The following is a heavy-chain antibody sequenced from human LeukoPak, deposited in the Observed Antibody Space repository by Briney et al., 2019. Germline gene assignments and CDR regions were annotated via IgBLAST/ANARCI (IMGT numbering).Heavy chain of an antibody. V-gene: IGHV4-4*07. CDR2: IYTSGST. Sequence: PSETLSLTCTVSGGSISSYYWSWIRQPAGKGLEWIGRIYTSGSTNYNPSLKSRVTISVDTSKNQFSLRLSSVTAADTAVYYCARGRATKRSFDYWGQGTLVTVSS. J-gene: IGHJ4*02. CDR3: ARGRATKRSFDY. CDR1: GGSISSYY. D-gene: IGHD4-17*01.